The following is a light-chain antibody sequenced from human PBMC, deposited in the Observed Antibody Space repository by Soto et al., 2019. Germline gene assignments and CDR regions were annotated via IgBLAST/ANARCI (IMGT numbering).Light chain of an antibody. J-gene: IGKJ1*01. Sequence: DIVLTQSPGTLSLSPGERATLSCRASQSVSSSYLAWYQQQPGQAPRLLIYGASSRATGIPDRFSCSGSGTDFTLTISRLEPEDFAVYYCQQYGSSRTFGQGTKVEIK. CDR3: QQYGSSRT. CDR1: QSVSSSY. V-gene: IGKV3-20*01. CDR2: GAS.